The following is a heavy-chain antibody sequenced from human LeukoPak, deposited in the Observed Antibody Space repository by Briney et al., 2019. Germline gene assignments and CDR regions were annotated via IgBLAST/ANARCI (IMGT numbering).Heavy chain of an antibody. CDR3: VKEGSYGSFDS. CDR1: GFTFSSYG. V-gene: IGHV3-30*18. D-gene: IGHD5-18*01. J-gene: IGHJ4*02. CDR2: ISYDGSSQ. Sequence: PGGSLRLSCAASGFTFSSYGMHWVRQAPGKGLEWVAVISYDGSSQYYADSVKGRLTISRDNSKNTLYPQMNSLRPEDTAVYYCVKEGSYGSFDSWGRGTLVTVSS.